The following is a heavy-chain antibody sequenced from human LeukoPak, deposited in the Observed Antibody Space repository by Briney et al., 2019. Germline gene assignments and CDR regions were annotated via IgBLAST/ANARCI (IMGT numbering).Heavy chain of an antibody. Sequence: AASVKVSCKASGGTFSSYAISWVRQAPGQGLEWMGGIIPIFGTANYAQKFQGRVTITADESTSTAYMELSSLRSEDTAVYYCARLYQPFFPPRPARYFQHWGQGTLVTVSS. CDR1: GGTFSSYA. CDR3: ARLYQPFFPPRPARYFQH. V-gene: IGHV1-69*01. J-gene: IGHJ1*01. CDR2: IIPIFGTA. D-gene: IGHD2-2*01.